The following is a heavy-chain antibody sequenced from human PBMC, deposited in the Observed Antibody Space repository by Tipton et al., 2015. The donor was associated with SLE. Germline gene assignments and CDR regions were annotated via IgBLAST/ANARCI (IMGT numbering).Heavy chain of an antibody. CDR2: ISYDGSDQ. CDR1: GFSFRDYA. V-gene: IGHV3-30-3*01. D-gene: IGHD2-8*01. CDR3: TGGDHTDGVWDGFFEF. Sequence: RSLRLSCTVSGFSFRDYAMHWVRQAPGQGLEWVTMISYDGSDQYYADSVKGRFTISRDNSKNTLYLQMNSLGTEDTAVYYCTGGDHTDGVWDGFFEFWGQGTLVTVSS. J-gene: IGHJ4*02.